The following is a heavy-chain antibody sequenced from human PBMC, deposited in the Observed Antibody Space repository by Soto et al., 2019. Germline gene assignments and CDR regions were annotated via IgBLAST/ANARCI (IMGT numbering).Heavy chain of an antibody. CDR1: GFTFTSSA. V-gene: IGHV1-58*01. J-gene: IGHJ6*02. CDR2: IVVGSGNT. D-gene: IGHD3-3*01. CDR3: AAAFFGVVTLLDMDV. Sequence: QMPLVQSGPEVKKPGTSVKVSCKASGFTFTSSAVQWVRQARGQRLEWIGWIVVGSGNTNYAQKFQERVTITRDMSTSTAYMELSSLRSEDTAVYYCAAAFFGVVTLLDMDVWGQGTTVTVSS.